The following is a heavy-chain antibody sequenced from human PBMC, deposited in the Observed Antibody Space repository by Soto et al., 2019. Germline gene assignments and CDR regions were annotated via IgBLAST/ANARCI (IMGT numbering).Heavy chain of an antibody. CDR3: AHRRSGSYYGNWFDP. J-gene: IGHJ5*02. Sequence: TLSLTCTVSGGSISSYYWSWIRQPPGKALEWLALIYWGDDKRYSPSLKSRLTITKDTSKNQVVLTMTNMDPVDTATYYCAHRRSGSYYGNWFDPWGQGTLVTVSS. CDR1: GGSISSYYW. V-gene: IGHV2-5*08. D-gene: IGHD3-10*01. CDR2: IYWGDDK.